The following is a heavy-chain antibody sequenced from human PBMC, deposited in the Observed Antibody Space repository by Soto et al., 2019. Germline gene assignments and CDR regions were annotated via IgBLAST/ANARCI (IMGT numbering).Heavy chain of an antibody. D-gene: IGHD1-20*01. CDR2: VSGSGGST. J-gene: IGHJ4*02. V-gene: IGHV3-23*01. CDR1: GFTFSSYA. Sequence: LRLSCAASGFTFSSYAMSWVRQAPGKGLEWISAVSGSGGSTYYADSVKGRFTISRDNSKDTLYLQMNNLRAEDTAVYYCAKPPDYNWNDYWGQGTMVTV. CDR3: AKPPDYNWNDY.